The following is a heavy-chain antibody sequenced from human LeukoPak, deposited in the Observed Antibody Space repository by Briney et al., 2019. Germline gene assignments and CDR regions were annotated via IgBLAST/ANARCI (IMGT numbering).Heavy chain of an antibody. D-gene: IGHD3-9*01. CDR2: LYYSGST. V-gene: IGHV4-59*12. CDR3: ARAPRMGVLRYFDWPKGYAFDI. Sequence: PSETLSLTCTVSGGSISRFYWSWIRQPPGKGLEWIGYLYYSGSTNYNPSLKSRVTISVDTSKNQFSLKLSSVTAADTAVYYCARAPRMGVLRYFDWPKGYAFDIWGQGTMVTVSS. CDR1: GGSISRFY. J-gene: IGHJ3*02.